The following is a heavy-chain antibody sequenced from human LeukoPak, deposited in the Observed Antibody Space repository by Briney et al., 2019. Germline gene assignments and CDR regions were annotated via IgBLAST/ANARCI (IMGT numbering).Heavy chain of an antibody. V-gene: IGHV3-30*03. D-gene: IGHD1-26*01. CDR3: ARSRPSGSSDAFDI. J-gene: IGHJ3*02. Sequence: PGRSLRLSCAASGFTFSGYSMHWVRQAPGKGLEWGAVISFDGSNKYYADSVKGRFTISRDNSKNTLYLQMSSLGAEDTAVYYCARSRPSGSSDAFDIWRQGTMVTVSS. CDR2: ISFDGSNK. CDR1: GFTFSGYS.